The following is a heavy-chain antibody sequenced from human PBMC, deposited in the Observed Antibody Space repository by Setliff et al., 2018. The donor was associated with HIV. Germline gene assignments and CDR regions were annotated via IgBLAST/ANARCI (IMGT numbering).Heavy chain of an antibody. D-gene: IGHD6-19*01. Sequence: PSETLSLTCTVSGGSISSSSYYWGWIRQPPGKGLAWIGSIYYSGSTYYNPSLKSRVTVSVDTSKNQFSLKLSSVTATDTAMYHCARDRSSGWSKDWFDTWGQGILVTVSS. J-gene: IGHJ5*02. CDR3: ARDRSSGWSKDWFDT. CDR2: IYYSGST. CDR1: GGSISSSSYY. V-gene: IGHV4-39*07.